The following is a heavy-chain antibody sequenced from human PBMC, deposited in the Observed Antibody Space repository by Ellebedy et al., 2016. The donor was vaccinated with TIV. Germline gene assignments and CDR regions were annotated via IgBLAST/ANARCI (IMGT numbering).Heavy chain of an antibody. CDR2: IIANIGSA. V-gene: IGHV1-69*13. CDR3: ARLGRFGETLPPYYYFGMDV. CDR1: GGTFSNYA. J-gene: IGHJ6*02. Sequence: ASVKVSCKASGGTFSNYAVSWVRQAPGQGLEWVGGIIANIGSADYAQKFQGRLAIAAEESTSTVHMELNSLTLEDTAVSYCARLGRFGETLPPYYYFGMDVWGQGTTVIVSS. D-gene: IGHD3-10*01.